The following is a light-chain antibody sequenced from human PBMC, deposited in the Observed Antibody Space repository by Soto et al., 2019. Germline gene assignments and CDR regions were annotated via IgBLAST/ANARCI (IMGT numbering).Light chain of an antibody. CDR1: QSVSTY. J-gene: IGKJ1*01. Sequence: EIVLTQSPATLSLSPGERATLSCRASQSVSTYLAWYQQKPGQAPRLLIYDAFNRATGIPARFSGSGSGTDFTLTISSLEPEDFAVYYCQQRSNWARTFGQGTKVDI. V-gene: IGKV3-11*01. CDR3: QQRSNWART. CDR2: DAF.